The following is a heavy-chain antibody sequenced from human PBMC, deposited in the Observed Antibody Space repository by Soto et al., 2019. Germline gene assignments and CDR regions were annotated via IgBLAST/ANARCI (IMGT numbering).Heavy chain of an antibody. V-gene: IGHV3-73*02. Sequence: EVQLVESGGGLVQPGGSLKLSCAASGFTFSGSAMHWVRQASGKGLEWVGRIRGIANRYATAYAASVKGRFSISRGDSKNSAEVQKNRLKPEDTAVYSCTRSAFIDSYYHYGIDVWCQGATVSVS. D-gene: IGHD1-26*01. CDR3: TRSAFIDSYYHYGIDV. CDR2: IRGIANRYAT. J-gene: IGHJ6*02. CDR1: GFTFSGSA.